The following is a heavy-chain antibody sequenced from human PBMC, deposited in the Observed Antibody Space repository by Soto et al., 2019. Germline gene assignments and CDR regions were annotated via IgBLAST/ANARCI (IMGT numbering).Heavy chain of an antibody. J-gene: IGHJ6*02. CDR2: ISGSGNT. V-gene: IGHV3-23*01. CDR3: AKALATGLYYSYYYGVDV. CDR1: GFIFSRAA. Sequence: HPGGSLRLSCAASGFIFSRAAMTWGRQAPGKGLEWVSIISGSGNTYYADSVKGRFTISRDNSKNTLYLQMNSLRDEDTAVYFCAKALATGLYYSYYYGVDVWGQGTTVTAP.